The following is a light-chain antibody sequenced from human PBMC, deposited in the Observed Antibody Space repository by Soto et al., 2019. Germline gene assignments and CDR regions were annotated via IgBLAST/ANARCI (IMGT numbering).Light chain of an antibody. CDR1: SSDVGAYNY. CDR2: DVS. Sequence: QSALTQPRSVSGSPGQSVTISCTGTSSDVGAYNYVSWYQQRPGKAPKLMIYDVSKRPSGVPDRFSGSKSGNTASLTISGLQAEDEADYYCCSYAGSYTYVFGGGTQLTVL. CDR3: CSYAGSYTYV. J-gene: IGLJ2*01. V-gene: IGLV2-11*01.